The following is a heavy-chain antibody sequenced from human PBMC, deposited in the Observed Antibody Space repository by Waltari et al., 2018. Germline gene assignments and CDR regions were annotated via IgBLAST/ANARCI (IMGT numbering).Heavy chain of an antibody. D-gene: IGHD4-4*01. J-gene: IGHJ4*02. V-gene: IGHV4-38-2*02. CDR3: ARDAGNYFYFDY. CDR2: IYHSGST. Sequence: QVQLQESGPGLVKPSETLSLTCAVSGYSISSGYYWGWIRQPPGKGLEWIGSIYHSGSTYSNPALKSRVTISVDTSKNQFSLKLSSVTAADTAVYYCARDAGNYFYFDYWGQGTLVTVSS. CDR1: GYSISSGYY.